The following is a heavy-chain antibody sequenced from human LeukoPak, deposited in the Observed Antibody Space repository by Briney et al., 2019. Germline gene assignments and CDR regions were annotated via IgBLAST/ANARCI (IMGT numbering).Heavy chain of an antibody. CDR2: IIPILGIA. D-gene: IGHD6-13*01. CDR3: ARVVAAAYKSAEYFQH. Sequence: SVKVSCKASGGTFSSYAISWVRQAPGQGLEWMGRIIPILGIANYAQKFQGRVTITADKSTSTAYMELSSLRSEDTAVYYCARVVAAAYKSAEYFQHWGQGTLVTVSS. V-gene: IGHV1-69*04. CDR1: GGTFSSYA. J-gene: IGHJ1*01.